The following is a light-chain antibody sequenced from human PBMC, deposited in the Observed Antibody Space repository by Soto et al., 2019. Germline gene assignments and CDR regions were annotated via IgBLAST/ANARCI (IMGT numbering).Light chain of an antibody. CDR2: GAS. V-gene: IGKV3-20*01. Sequence: EIVLTQSPGTLSLSPGERATLSCRASQTVSSSYLAWYQQKLGQAPRLLIYGASNRATGIPDRFSGSGSGTDFTLTISRLEPEDFAVYYCQPYGSSPRTFGQGTKVEIK. CDR1: QTVSSSY. CDR3: QPYGSSPRT. J-gene: IGKJ1*01.